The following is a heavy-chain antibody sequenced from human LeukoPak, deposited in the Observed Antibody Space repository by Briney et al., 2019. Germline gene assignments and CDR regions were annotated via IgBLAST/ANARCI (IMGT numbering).Heavy chain of an antibody. V-gene: IGHV3-48*01. CDR3: ARGAGRSITQLYYYYYYYMDV. CDR2: ISSSSSTI. D-gene: IGHD3-10*01. Sequence: GGSLRLSCAASGFTFSSYSMNWVRQAPGKGLEWVSYISSSSSTIYYADSVKGRFTISRDNAKNSLYLQMNSLRAEDTAVYYCARGAGRSITQLYYYYYYYMDVWGKGTMVTVSS. CDR1: GFTFSSYS. J-gene: IGHJ6*03.